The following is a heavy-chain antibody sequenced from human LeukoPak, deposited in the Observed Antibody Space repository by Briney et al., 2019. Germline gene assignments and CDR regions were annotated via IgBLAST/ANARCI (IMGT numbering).Heavy chain of an antibody. D-gene: IGHD2-15*01. CDR2: VSSDGTT. Sequence: PSETLSLTCSVSGVSVTTSFWNWIPQSPGKGLEWIGYVSSDGTTNYTPALRSRLIMSVDTAKNDISLILTSVTAADTAIYYCARLDCVLEGCYNHWGRGTLVTVSS. CDR3: ARLDCVLEGCYNH. J-gene: IGHJ4*02. CDR1: GVSVTTSF. V-gene: IGHV4-59*08.